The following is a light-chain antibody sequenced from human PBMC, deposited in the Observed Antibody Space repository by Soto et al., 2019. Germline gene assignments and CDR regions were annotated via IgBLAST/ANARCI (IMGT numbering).Light chain of an antibody. Sequence: EIVLTQSPGTLSLSPGERATLSCRASQSVSSSDLAWYQQKPGQAPRLLIYGASSRATGIPDRFSGSGSGIDFTRTISRLEPEDSAVYYCQQYGSSRTFGQGTKVEIK. V-gene: IGKV3-20*01. J-gene: IGKJ1*01. CDR2: GAS. CDR1: QSVSSSD. CDR3: QQYGSSRT.